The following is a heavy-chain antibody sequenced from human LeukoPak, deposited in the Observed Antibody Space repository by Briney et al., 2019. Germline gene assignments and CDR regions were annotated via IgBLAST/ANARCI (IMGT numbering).Heavy chain of an antibody. D-gene: IGHD1-26*01. CDR1: VGSISSYY. J-gene: IGHJ3*02. CDR2: IYYSGST. V-gene: IGHV4-59*01. CDR3: ARVLSSGSYYSGAFDI. Sequence: LETLSLTSTVSVGSISSYYRSSMRQPPRKELECIGYIYYSGSTHYNPSLKSRVTISVDTSKTQFSLKLSSVTAADTAVYYCARVLSSGSYYSGAFDIWGQETMVTVSS.